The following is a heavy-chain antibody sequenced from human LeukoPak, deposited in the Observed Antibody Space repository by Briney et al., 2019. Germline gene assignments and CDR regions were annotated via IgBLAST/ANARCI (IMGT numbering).Heavy chain of an antibody. CDR3: ASRPLRFLEWQTFDP. J-gene: IGHJ5*02. CDR1: GGSFSGYY. V-gene: IGHV4-34*01. CDR2: INDSGST. D-gene: IGHD3-3*01. Sequence: SETLSLTCAVYGGSFSGYYWNWIRQPPGKGLEWIGEINDSGSTNYSPSLKSRVTTSSDTSKNQFSLKLTSVTAADTAVYYCASRPLRFLEWQTFDPWGQGTLVTVSS.